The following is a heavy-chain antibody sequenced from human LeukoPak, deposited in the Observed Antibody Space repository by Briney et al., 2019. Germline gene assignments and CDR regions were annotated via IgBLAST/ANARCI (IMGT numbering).Heavy chain of an antibody. Sequence: PSETLSLTCTVSGYSISSGYYWGWIRQPPGKGLEWIGSIYHSGSTYYNPSLKSRVTISVDTSKNQFSLKLSSVTAADTAVYYCARANTASDAFDIWGQGTMVTVSS. CDR1: GYSISSGYY. CDR3: ARANTASDAFDI. D-gene: IGHD5-18*01. CDR2: IYHSGST. J-gene: IGHJ3*02. V-gene: IGHV4-38-2*02.